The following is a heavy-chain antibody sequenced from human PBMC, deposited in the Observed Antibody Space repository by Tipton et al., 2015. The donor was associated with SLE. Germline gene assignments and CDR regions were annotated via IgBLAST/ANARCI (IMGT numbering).Heavy chain of an antibody. V-gene: IGHV3-48*01. D-gene: IGHD6-19*01. CDR2: ISSSSSTI. CDR3: ARDPDSSGWYLLYYFDY. J-gene: IGHJ4*02. Sequence: SLRLSCAASGFTFSSYSMNWVRQAPGKGLEWVSYISSSSSTIYYADSVKGRFTISRNNAKNSLYLQMNSLRAEDTAVYYCARDPDSSGWYLLYYFDYWGQGTLVTVSS. CDR1: GFTFSSYS.